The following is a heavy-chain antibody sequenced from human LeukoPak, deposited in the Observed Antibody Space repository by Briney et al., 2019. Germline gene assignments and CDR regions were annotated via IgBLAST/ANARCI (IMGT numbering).Heavy chain of an antibody. V-gene: IGHV4-34*01. Sequence: PSETLSLTCAFYGGSFSGYYWSWIRQPPGKGLEWIGEINHSGSTNYNPSLKSRVTISVDTSKNQFSLKLSSVTAADTAVYYCARGRSGRRVVVTRWFDPWGQGTLVTVSS. CDR3: ARGRSGRRVVVTRWFDP. D-gene: IGHD3-22*01. CDR1: GGSFSGYY. CDR2: INHSGST. J-gene: IGHJ5*02.